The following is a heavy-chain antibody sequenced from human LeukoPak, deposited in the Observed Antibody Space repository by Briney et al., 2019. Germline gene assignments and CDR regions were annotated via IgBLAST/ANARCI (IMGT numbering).Heavy chain of an antibody. CDR2: INHSGST. D-gene: IGHD6-13*01. Sequence: NPSGTLSLTCAVSGDSVSSSHWWSWVRQPPGKGLEWIGEINHSGSTNYNPSLKSRVTISVDTSKNQFSLKLSSVTAADTAVYYCARTLGYYYYYMDVWGKGTTVTISS. J-gene: IGHJ6*03. CDR1: GDSVSSSHW. CDR3: ARTLGYYYYYMDV. V-gene: IGHV4-4*02.